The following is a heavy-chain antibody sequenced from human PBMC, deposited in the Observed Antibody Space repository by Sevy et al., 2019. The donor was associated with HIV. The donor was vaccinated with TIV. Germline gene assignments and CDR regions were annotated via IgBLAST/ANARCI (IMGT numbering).Heavy chain of an antibody. D-gene: IGHD3-22*01. J-gene: IGHJ5*02. V-gene: IGHV3-48*03. Sequence: GGSLRLSCEASGFTFRSYEMNWVRQAPGKGLEWVSYISSSGSIIYYADSVKGRFTISRDNAKNSLYMQMNSLRAEDTAVYYCARVDANYDKGFDPWGQGTLLTVSS. CDR1: GFTFRSYE. CDR3: ARVDANYDKGFDP. CDR2: ISSSGSII.